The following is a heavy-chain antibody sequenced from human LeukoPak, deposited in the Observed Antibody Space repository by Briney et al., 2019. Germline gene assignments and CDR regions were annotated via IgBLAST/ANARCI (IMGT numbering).Heavy chain of an antibody. CDR3: AKRPTGSGFDY. CDR2: INQSGST. J-gene: IGHJ4*02. Sequence: SETLSLTRAVYGGSFSGYYWSWIRQPPGKGLEWIGEINQSGSTNYNPSLKSRVTISVDMSKNQFSLKLSSVTAADTAVYYCAKRPTGSGFDYWGQGTLVTVSS. CDR1: GGSFSGYY. V-gene: IGHV4-34*01. D-gene: IGHD6-25*01.